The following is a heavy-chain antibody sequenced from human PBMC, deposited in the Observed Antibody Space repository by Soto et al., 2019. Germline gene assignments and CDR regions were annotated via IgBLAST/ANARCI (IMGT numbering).Heavy chain of an antibody. CDR2: INPKSGGT. CDR1: GGTFSSYA. V-gene: IGHV1-2*04. Sequence: PGASVKVSCKASGGTFSSYAISWVRQAPGQGLEWLGRINPKSGGTSTAQKFQGWVTMTTDTSISTASMELTRLTSDDTAIYYCARGDSTDCSNGVCSFFYNHDMDVWGQGTTVTVSS. CDR3: ARGDSTDCSNGVCSFFYNHDMDV. J-gene: IGHJ6*02. D-gene: IGHD2-8*01.